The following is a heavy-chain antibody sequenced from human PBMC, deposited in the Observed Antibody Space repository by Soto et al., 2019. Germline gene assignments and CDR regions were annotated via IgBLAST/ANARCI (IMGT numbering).Heavy chain of an antibody. D-gene: IGHD5-12*01. Sequence: QVQLVQSGAEVKKPGSSVKVSCKASGGTFSSYTISWVRQAPGQGLEWMGRIIPILGIANYAQKFQGRVTITADKSTSTAYMELSSLRSEDTAVYYCARRPMEYSGYDSLFAFDIWGQGTMVTVSS. CDR1: GGTFSSYT. CDR3: ARRPMEYSGYDSLFAFDI. CDR2: IIPILGIA. J-gene: IGHJ3*02. V-gene: IGHV1-69*02.